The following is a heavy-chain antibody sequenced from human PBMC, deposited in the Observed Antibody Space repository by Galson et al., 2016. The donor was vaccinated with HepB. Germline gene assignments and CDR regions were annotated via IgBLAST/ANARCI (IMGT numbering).Heavy chain of an antibody. CDR3: ARDGSYSSSSVYLDY. CDR2: IYYRGST. V-gene: IGHV4-59*01. J-gene: IGHJ4*02. CDR1: GGSMDNYY. D-gene: IGHD6-6*01. Sequence: ETLSLTCTVSGGSMDNYYLSWIRQSPGKGPEWIGFIYYRGSTNYNPSRKSRVTISVDTSKNQFSLKLSSVTAADTAVYYCARDGSYSSSSVYLDYWGPGILVTVSS.